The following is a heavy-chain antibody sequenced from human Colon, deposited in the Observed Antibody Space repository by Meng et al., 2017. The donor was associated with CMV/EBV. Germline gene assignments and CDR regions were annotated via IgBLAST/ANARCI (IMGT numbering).Heavy chain of an antibody. J-gene: IGHJ4*02. CDR1: GFTFSDYY. Sequence: GGSLRLSCEASGFTFSDYYMSWVRQAPGKGLEWVGYISRDGATIYHGDPVKGRFTLSRDNAKNTLYLEMNRLEADDTAVYYCARGTAPHLWSFSDYWGQGTLVSVSS. CDR2: ISRDGATI. CDR3: ARGTAPHLWSFSDY. V-gene: IGHV3-11*01. D-gene: IGHD5-18*01.